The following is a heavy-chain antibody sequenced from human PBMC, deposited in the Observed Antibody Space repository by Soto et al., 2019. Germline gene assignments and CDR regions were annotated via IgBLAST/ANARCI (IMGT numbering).Heavy chain of an antibody. D-gene: IGHD2-15*01. CDR1: GFSLSTSGVG. J-gene: IGHJ4*02. CDR2: IYWDDDK. Sequence: SGPTLVNPTQTLTLTCTFSGFSLSTSGVGVGWIRQPPGKALEWLALIYWDDDKRYSPSLKSRLTITKDTSKNQVVLTMTNMDPLDTATFYCLHSWYCSGGSCYYPYFFDYWGQGTLVTVSS. V-gene: IGHV2-5*02. CDR3: LHSWYCSGGSCYYPYFFDY.